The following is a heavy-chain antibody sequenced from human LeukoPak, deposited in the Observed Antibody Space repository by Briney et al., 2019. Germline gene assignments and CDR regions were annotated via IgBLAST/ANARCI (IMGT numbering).Heavy chain of an antibody. J-gene: IGHJ3*02. V-gene: IGHV4-39*07. Sequence: SETLSLTCTVSGGSISSSSYYWGWIRQPPGKGLEWIGSIYYSGSTYYNPSLKSRVTISVDTSKNQFSLKLSSVTAADTAVYYCARDKDAFDIWGQGTMVTVSS. CDR1: GGSISSSSYY. CDR2: IYYSGST. CDR3: ARDKDAFDI.